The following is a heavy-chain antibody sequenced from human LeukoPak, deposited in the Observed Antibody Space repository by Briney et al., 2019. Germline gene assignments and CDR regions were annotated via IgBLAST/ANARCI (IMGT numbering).Heavy chain of an antibody. CDR3: ARQRADYYYYYVDV. CDR1: GGSINTANYY. V-gene: IGHV4-39*01. Sequence: TETLSLTCTVSGGSINTANYYWGWLRQPPGKGLEWIGSIYYSETTYDNPSLKSRVTISIETSKNQFSLRLSSVTASDTAVYYCARQRADYYYYYVDVWGEGTTVAVS. CDR2: IYYSETT. J-gene: IGHJ6*03.